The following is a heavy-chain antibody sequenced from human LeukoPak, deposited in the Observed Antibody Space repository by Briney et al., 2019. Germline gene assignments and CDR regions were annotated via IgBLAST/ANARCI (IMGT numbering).Heavy chain of an antibody. CDR1: GFTFSSYS. CDR3: ARSRGSSGSYPFDY. V-gene: IGHV3-48*01. D-gene: IGHD1-26*01. CDR2: ISSSSSAI. J-gene: IGHJ4*02. Sequence: PGGSLRLSCAASGFTFSSYSMNWVRQAPGKGLEWVSYISSSSSAIYYAGSVKGRFTISRDNAKNSLSLQMNSLRAEDTAVYYCARSRGSSGSYPFDYWGQGTLVTVSS.